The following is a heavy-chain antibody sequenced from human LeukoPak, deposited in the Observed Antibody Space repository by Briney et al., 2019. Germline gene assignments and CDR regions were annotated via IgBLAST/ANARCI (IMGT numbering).Heavy chain of an antibody. CDR3: ARDQVEITMVRGIRSHYYYMDV. D-gene: IGHD3-10*01. CDR1: GGSFSGYY. J-gene: IGHJ6*03. Sequence: SETLSLTCAVYGGSFSGYYWSWIRQPPGKGLEWIGEINHSGSTNYNPSLKSRVTISVDTSKNQFSLQLNSVTPEDTAVYYCARDQVEITMVRGIRSHYYYMDVWGKGTTVTVSS. CDR2: INHSGST. V-gene: IGHV4-34*01.